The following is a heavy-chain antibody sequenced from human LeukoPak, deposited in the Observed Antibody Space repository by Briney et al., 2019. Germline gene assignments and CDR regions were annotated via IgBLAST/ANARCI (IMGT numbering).Heavy chain of an antibody. CDR2: ISYDGSNK. V-gene: IGHV3-30*18. CDR1: GFTFSSNG. Sequence: GGSLRLSCAASGFTFSSNGIHWVRQAPGKGLEWVAVISYDGSNKYYADSVKGRFTISRDNSKNTLYLQMNSLRVEDTAVYYCAKDSSGLTYYFDYWGQGTLVTVSA. J-gene: IGHJ4*02. D-gene: IGHD6-19*01. CDR3: AKDSSGLTYYFDY.